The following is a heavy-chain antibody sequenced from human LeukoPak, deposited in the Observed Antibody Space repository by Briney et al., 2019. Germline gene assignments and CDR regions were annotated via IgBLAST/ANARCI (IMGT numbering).Heavy chain of an antibody. Sequence: ASVKVSCKASGYTFTSYYMHWVRQAPGQGLEWMGWINPNSGGTNYAQKFQGRVTMTRDTSISTAYMELSSLRSDDTAVYYCARVSCGWYYDYWGQGTLVTVSS. V-gene: IGHV1-2*02. D-gene: IGHD6-19*01. CDR1: GYTFTSYY. CDR2: INPNSGGT. J-gene: IGHJ4*02. CDR3: ARVSCGWYYDY.